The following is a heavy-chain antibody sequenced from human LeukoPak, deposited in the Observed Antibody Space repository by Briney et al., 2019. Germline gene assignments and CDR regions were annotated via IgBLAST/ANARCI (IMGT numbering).Heavy chain of an antibody. Sequence: GGSLRLSCAASGFTFSTYAMSWVRQAPGKGLEWVSAISGSGGSTYYADSVKGRFTISRDNSKNTLYLQMNSLRAEDTAVYYCAKWIQLWLDAFDIWGQGTMVTVSS. CDR1: GFTFSTYA. V-gene: IGHV3-23*01. CDR2: ISGSGGST. D-gene: IGHD5-18*01. CDR3: AKWIQLWLDAFDI. J-gene: IGHJ3*02.